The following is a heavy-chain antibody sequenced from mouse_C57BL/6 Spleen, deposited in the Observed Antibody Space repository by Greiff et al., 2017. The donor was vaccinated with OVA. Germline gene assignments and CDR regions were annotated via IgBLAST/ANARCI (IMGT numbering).Heavy chain of an antibody. CDR2: IDPSDSET. CDR1: GYTFTSYW. V-gene: IGHV1-52*01. D-gene: IGHD4-1*01. J-gene: IGHJ2*01. CDR3: ARRRDWDFDY. Sequence: VKLQQPGAELVRPGSSVKLSCKASGYTFTSYWMHWVKQRPIQGLEWIGNIDPSDSETHYNQKFKDKATLTVDKSSSTAYMQLSSLTSEDSAVYYCARRRDWDFDYWGQGTTLTVSS.